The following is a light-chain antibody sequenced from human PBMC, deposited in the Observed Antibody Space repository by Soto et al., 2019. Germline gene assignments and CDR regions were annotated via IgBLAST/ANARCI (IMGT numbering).Light chain of an antibody. J-gene: IGKJ1*01. CDR3: QQYGDRPRT. CDR1: QSVSSY. Sequence: EIVLTQSPATLSLSPGERATLSCRASQSVSSYLAWYQQKPGQAPRLLIYSTSSRTAGIPDRFSGSVSGTEFTLTISSLESEDFAVYFCQQYGDRPRTFGQGTKVDIK. CDR2: STS. V-gene: IGKV3-11*01.